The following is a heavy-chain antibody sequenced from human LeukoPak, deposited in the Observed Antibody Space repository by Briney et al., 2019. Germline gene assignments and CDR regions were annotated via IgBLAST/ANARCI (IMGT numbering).Heavy chain of an antibody. CDR3: ASTRPDIVATYYYYGMDV. D-gene: IGHD5-12*01. V-gene: IGHV4-61*01. CDR1: GGSVSSGSYY. CDR2: IYYSGST. Sequence: SETLSLTCTVSGGSVSSGSYYWSWIRQPPGKGLEWIGYIYYSGSTNYNPSLKSRVTISVDTYKNQFSLKLSSVTAADTAVYYCASTRPDIVATYYYYGMDVWGQGTTVTVSS. J-gene: IGHJ6*02.